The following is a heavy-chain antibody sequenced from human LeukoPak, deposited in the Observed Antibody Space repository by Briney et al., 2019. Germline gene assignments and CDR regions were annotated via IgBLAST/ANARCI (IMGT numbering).Heavy chain of an antibody. V-gene: IGHV3-23*01. J-gene: IGHJ4*02. CDR1: GFTFSSYA. D-gene: IGHD3-10*01. Sequence: LGGSLRLSCAASGFTFSSYAMSWVRQAPGKGLEWVSAISGSCGSTYYADSVKGRFTISRDNSKNTLYLQMNSLRAEDTAVYYCAKDPGDSNYFDYWGQGTLVTVSS. CDR3: AKDPGDSNYFDY. CDR2: ISGSCGST.